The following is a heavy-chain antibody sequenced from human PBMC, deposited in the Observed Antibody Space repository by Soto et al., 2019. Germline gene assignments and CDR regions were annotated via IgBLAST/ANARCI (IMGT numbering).Heavy chain of an antibody. J-gene: IGHJ5*02. D-gene: IGHD6-25*01. V-gene: IGHV1-2*02. CDR1: GYTFTDYH. Sequence: ASVKVSCKASGYTFTDYHIHWVRQAPGQGLELMGWINANNGGAGAAQQFQGRVTVTRDTSITTVYMELSNLRSDYTSVYYCAREGGSETLQPSYNWFDTWGQGTLVTVSS. CDR3: AREGGSETLQPSYNWFDT. CDR2: INANNGGA.